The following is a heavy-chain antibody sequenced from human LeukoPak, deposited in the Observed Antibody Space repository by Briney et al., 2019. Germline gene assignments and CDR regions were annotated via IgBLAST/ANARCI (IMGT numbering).Heavy chain of an antibody. CDR2: IYSGGST. CDR3: AKTAAGTRYYYYGMDV. D-gene: IGHD6-13*01. CDR1: GFTVSSNY. V-gene: IGHV3-53*01. J-gene: IGHJ6*02. Sequence: GGSLRLSCAASGFTVSSNYMSWVRQAPGKGLEWVSVIYSGGSTYYADSVKGRFTISRDNSKNTLNLQMNSLRAEDTAVYYCAKTAAGTRYYYYGMDVWGQGTTVTVSS.